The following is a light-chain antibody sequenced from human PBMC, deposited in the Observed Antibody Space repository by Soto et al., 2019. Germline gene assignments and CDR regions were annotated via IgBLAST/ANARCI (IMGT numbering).Light chain of an antibody. J-gene: IGKJ4*01. CDR3: QQYADLART. CDR1: QGFSNS. Sequence: LQRTQSQSSLYPSIGDRVTITAQAIQGFSNSLTCSQQKPGKAPKLLIYDASNLETGVPSRFSGSGSGTDFTCHISSLQPEDMATYYCQQYADLARTFGGATKVEFK. V-gene: IGKV1-33*01. CDR2: DAS.